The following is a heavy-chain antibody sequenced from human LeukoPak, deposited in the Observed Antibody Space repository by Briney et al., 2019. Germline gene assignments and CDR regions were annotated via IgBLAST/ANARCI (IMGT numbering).Heavy chain of an antibody. CDR2: IYTSGGT. D-gene: IGHD5-18*01. Sequence: SETLSLTCTVSGGSISSGSYYWSWIRQPAGKGLEWIGRIYTSGGTNYNPSLKSRVTISVDTSKNQCSLKLSSVTAADTAVYYCAGGGYSYGYGAFDIWGQGTMVTVSS. CDR3: AGGGYSYGYGAFDI. J-gene: IGHJ3*02. V-gene: IGHV4-61*02. CDR1: GGSISSGSYY.